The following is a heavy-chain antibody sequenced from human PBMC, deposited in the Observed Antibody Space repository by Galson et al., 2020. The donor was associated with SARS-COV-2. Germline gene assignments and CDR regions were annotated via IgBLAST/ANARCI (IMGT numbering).Heavy chain of an antibody. D-gene: IGHD3-16*01. CDR1: GFTFDDYT. J-gene: IGHJ6*02. CDR3: AKDITPFSYYYGMDV. Sequence: GGSLRLSCAASGFTFDDYTMHWVRQAPGKGLEWVSLISWDGGSTYYADSVKGRFTISRDNSKNSLYLQMNSLRTEDTALYYCAKDITPFSYYYGMDVWGQGTTVTVSS. CDR2: ISWDGGST. V-gene: IGHV3-43*01.